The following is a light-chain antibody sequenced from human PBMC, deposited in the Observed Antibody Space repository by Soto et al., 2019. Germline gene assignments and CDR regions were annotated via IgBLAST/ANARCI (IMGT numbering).Light chain of an antibody. CDR1: QSLLHSNGYNF. V-gene: IGKV2-28*01. CDR2: LGS. J-gene: IGKJ5*01. CDR3: MRSLQSPPT. Sequence: PHSPVALPITTGEPYSISCRSRQSLLHSNGYNFMDWYLQKAGQSPQLLFYLGSRRSSGAANMSSGGGGGTDFTLKSDRVEAEFVGTYCYMRSLQSPPTFGQGTRLEI.